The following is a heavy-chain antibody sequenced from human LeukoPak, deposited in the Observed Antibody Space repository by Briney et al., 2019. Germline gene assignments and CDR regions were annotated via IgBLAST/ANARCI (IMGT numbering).Heavy chain of an antibody. D-gene: IGHD3-10*01. Sequence: GGSLRLSCAASGFSFRSFWMSWVRQAPGKGLEWVASIKEDGSDKYYVESVKGRFTISRENARNSLYLQMDSLRAEDTAVYYCARVLWFGGIYYFDYWGQGTLVTVSS. J-gene: IGHJ4*02. CDR2: IKEDGSDK. V-gene: IGHV3-7*04. CDR3: ARVLWFGGIYYFDY. CDR1: GFSFRSFW.